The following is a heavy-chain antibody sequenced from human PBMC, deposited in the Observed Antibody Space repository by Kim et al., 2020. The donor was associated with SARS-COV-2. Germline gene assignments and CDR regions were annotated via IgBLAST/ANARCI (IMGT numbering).Heavy chain of an antibody. CDR3: ARHVRYSSSWYLGLDY. V-gene: IGHV4-59*08. Sequence: SLKSRVTISVDTSKNQFSLKLSSVTAADTAVYYCARHVRYSSSWYLGLDYWGQGTLVTVSS. D-gene: IGHD6-13*01. J-gene: IGHJ4*02.